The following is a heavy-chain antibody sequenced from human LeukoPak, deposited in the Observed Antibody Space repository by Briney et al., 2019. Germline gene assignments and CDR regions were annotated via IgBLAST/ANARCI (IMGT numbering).Heavy chain of an antibody. V-gene: IGHV1-69*06. CDR1: GGTLSSYA. CDR2: IIPIFGTA. D-gene: IGHD3-16*02. Sequence: SVKVSCKASGGTLSSYAISWVRQAPGQGLEWMGGIIPIFGTANYAQKFQGRVTITADKSTSTAYMELSSLRSEDTAVYYCARGNDYVWGSYRYTIQVAAPYYYYYGMDVWGKGTTVTVSS. J-gene: IGHJ6*04. CDR3: ARGNDYVWGSYRYTIQVAAPYYYYYGMDV.